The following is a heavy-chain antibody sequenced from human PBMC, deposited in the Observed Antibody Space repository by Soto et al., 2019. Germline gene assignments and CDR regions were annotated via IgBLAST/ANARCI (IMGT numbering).Heavy chain of an antibody. CDR1: GYTFTSYA. J-gene: IGHJ4*02. CDR2: ISAGNGNT. V-gene: IGHV1-3*01. Sequence: QVQLGQSGAEVKKPGASVKVSCKASGYTFTSYARHWGRQAPGQRLEWMGWISAGNGNTKYSQKFHGRVNITRDTSASTAHMELSSLRSEDTAVYDCARDLPPVDYWGQGTLVTVSS. CDR3: ARDLPPVDY.